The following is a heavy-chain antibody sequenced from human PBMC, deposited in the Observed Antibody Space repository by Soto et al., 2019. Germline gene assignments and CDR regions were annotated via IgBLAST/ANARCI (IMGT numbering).Heavy chain of an antibody. Sequence: QITLKEYGPTLVTPTQTLTLTCTISGFSLTTSVVGVGWIRQPPGEALEWLALIYWDDDKRYSPSPKSRLTITKNTYKNQVVLTMTNMDPADTATYCCAHRTTTVTWWLDPWGQGTLVTVSS. J-gene: IGHJ5*02. CDR1: GFSLTTSVVG. CDR2: IYWDDDK. V-gene: IGHV2-5*02. D-gene: IGHD4-17*01. CDR3: AHRTTTVTWWLDP.